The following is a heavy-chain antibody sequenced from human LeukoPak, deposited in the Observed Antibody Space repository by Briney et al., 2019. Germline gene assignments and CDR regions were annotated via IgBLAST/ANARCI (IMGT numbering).Heavy chain of an antibody. D-gene: IGHD3-22*01. CDR1: GGSISSSSYY. V-gene: IGHV4-39*07. Sequence: SETLSLTCTVAGGSISSSSYYWGWIRQPPGKGLEWIGSIYYSGSTYYNPSLKSRVTISVDTSKNQFSLKLSSVTAADTAVYYCARGSITMIVVAHWDYWGQGTLVTVSS. CDR2: IYYSGST. CDR3: ARGSITMIVVAHWDY. J-gene: IGHJ4*02.